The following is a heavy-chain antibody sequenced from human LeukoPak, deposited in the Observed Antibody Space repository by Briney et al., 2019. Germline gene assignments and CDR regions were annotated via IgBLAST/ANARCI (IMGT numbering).Heavy chain of an antibody. V-gene: IGHV3-66*01. CDR3: ARDGGTIAVADWGYFDY. D-gene: IGHD6-19*01. CDR2: IYSGGST. Sequence: GGSLRLSCAVSGFTVSSKYMSWVRQAPGKGLEWVSVIYSGGSTYYADSVKGRFTISRDNSKNTLYLQMNSLRAEDTAVYYCARDGGTIAVADWGYFDYWGQGTLVTVSS. J-gene: IGHJ4*02. CDR1: GFTVSSKY.